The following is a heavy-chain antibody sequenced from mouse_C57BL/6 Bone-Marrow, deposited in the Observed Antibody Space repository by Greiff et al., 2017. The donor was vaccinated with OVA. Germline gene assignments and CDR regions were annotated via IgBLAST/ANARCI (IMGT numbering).Heavy chain of an antibody. CDR3: ARQLRLGKFDY. CDR1: GYTFTDYY. Sequence: EVQLQQSGPELVKPGASVKISCKASGYTFTDYYMNWVKQSHGKSLEWIGDINPNNGGTSYNQKFKGKATLTVDKSSSTAYMELRSLTSEDSAVYYCARQLRLGKFDYWGQGTTLTVSS. CDR2: INPNNGGT. V-gene: IGHV1-26*01. D-gene: IGHD3-2*02. J-gene: IGHJ2*01.